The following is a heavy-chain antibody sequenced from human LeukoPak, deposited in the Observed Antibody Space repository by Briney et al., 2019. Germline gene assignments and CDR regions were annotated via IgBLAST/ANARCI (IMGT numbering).Heavy chain of an antibody. CDR2: ITSGSSHI. V-gene: IGHV3-21*01. CDR3: ARDLCWGCFDD. CDR1: GFTFSSYN. J-gene: IGHJ4*02. Sequence: PGGSLRLSCAASGFTFSSYNMNWVRQTPGQGLEWVSSITSGSSHIYYADSVKGRFTISRDNAKSSLYLQMNSLRAEDTAVYYCARDLCWGCFDDWGQGNLVTVSS. D-gene: IGHD3-10*02.